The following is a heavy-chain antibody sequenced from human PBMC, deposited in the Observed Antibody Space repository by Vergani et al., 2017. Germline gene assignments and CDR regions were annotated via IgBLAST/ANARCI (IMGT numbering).Heavy chain of an antibody. CDR3: GRVADCYGLGSRLLDL. CDR2: MYHSGST. D-gene: IGHD3-10*01. J-gene: IGHJ5*02. Sequence: QVQLQESGPGLVKPSETLSLTCSVSGGSMSGYSWSWIRQPPGKELEWIGYMYHSGSTNYNPSLETRVTISGDTSKNQFSLKLNSVTAADTAVYYCGRVADCYGLGSRLLDLWGQGILVTGSS. CDR1: GGSMSGYS. V-gene: IGHV4-59*01.